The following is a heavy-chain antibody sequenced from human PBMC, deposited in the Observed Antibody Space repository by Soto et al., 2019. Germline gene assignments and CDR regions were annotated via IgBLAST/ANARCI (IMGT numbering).Heavy chain of an antibody. CDR2: ISAYNGNT. J-gene: IGHJ4*02. Sequence: QVQLVQSGAEVKKPGASVKVSCKASGYTFTSYGISWVRQAPGQGLEWMGWISAYNGNTNYAQKLQGRVTMTTDTSTSTAYIGLRSLRSDDPAVYYCAGDGPGELRYFDYWGQGTLVTVSS. CDR3: AGDGPGELRYFDY. CDR1: GYTFTSYG. V-gene: IGHV1-18*01. D-gene: IGHD1-26*01.